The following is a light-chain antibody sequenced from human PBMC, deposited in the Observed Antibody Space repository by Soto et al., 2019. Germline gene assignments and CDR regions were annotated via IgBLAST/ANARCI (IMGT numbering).Light chain of an antibody. J-gene: IGKJ4*01. V-gene: IGKV1-33*01. CDR3: QQYENLPLT. CDR2: DES. Sequence: DIQMTQSPSSLCAWGVDVCTITFRASQYVKKYLNWYQQKPAKAPKLLIYDESNLERGVPSRFSGSGTGTEYTFTISSLQAEDNGTYYCQQYENLPLTFGGGTKVDI. CDR1: QYVKKY.